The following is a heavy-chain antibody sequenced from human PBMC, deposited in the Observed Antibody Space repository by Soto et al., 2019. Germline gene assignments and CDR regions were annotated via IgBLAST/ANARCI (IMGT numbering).Heavy chain of an antibody. D-gene: IGHD6-19*01. CDR3: AKDRDSSGWSDYYFDY. Sequence: QVQLVESGGGVVQPGRSLRLSCAASGFTFSSYGMHWVRQAPGKGLEWVAVISYDGSNKYYADSVKGRFTISRDNSKNTLDLQMNSLRAEDTAVYYCAKDRDSSGWSDYYFDYLGQGTLVTVSS. V-gene: IGHV3-30*18. CDR2: ISYDGSNK. J-gene: IGHJ4*02. CDR1: GFTFSSYG.